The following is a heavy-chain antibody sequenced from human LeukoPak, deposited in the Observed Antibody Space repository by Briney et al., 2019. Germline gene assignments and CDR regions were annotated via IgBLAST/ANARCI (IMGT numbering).Heavy chain of an antibody. CDR3: AKDRVTAAGYYFDY. D-gene: IGHD6-13*01. CDR1: GFTFSSYA. Sequence: PGGSLRLSCAASGFTFSSYAMSWVRQAPGKGLEWVSIINKSGGSTNYADSVKGRFTISRDNSENTLYLQVNSLRAEDTAVYYCAKDRVTAAGYYFDYWGQGTLVTVSS. V-gene: IGHV3-23*01. CDR2: INKSGGST. J-gene: IGHJ4*02.